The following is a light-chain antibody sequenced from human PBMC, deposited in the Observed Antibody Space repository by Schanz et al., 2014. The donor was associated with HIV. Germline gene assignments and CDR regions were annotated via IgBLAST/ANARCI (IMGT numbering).Light chain of an antibody. J-gene: IGKJ4*01. CDR2: ATS. CDR1: QSVSSSS. V-gene: IGKV3-20*01. CDR3: QQYGSSPPIT. Sequence: EIVLTQSPGTLSLSPGERATLSCRTSQSVSSSSLAWYQQKPGQAPRLLIYATSTRAAGIPDRFSGSGSGTDFTLTISRLEPEDFAVYYCQQYGSSPPITFGGGTKVEIK.